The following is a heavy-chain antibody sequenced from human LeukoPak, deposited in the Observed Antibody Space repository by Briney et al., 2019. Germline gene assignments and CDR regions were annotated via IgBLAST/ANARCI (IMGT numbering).Heavy chain of an antibody. CDR2: IIPIFGTA. J-gene: IGHJ6*03. Sequence: GSSVKVSCKASGGTFSSYAISWVRQAPGQGLEWMGGIIPIFGTANYAQKFQGRVTITADESTSTAYMELSSLRSEDTAVCYCARFPTLRDYYYYMDVWGKGTTVTVSS. CDR3: ARFPTLRDYYYYMDV. D-gene: IGHD3-16*01. CDR1: GGTFSSYA. V-gene: IGHV1-69*01.